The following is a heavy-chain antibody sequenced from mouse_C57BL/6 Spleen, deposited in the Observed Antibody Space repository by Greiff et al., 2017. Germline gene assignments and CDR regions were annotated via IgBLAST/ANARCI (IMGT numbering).Heavy chain of an antibody. CDR2: ISGGGGNT. Sequence: EVQLVESGGGLVKPGGSLKLSCAASGFTFSSYTMSWVRQTPEKRLEWVATISGGGGNTYYPDSVKGRFTISRDSAKNTLYLQMSSLRSEDTALYYCARHSQLRLHYFDYWGQGTTLTVSS. D-gene: IGHD3-2*02. V-gene: IGHV5-9*01. CDR1: GFTFSSYT. CDR3: ARHSQLRLHYFDY. J-gene: IGHJ2*01.